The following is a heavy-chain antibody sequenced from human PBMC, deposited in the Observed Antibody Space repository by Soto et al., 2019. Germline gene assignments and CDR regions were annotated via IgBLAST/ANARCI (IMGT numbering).Heavy chain of an antibody. J-gene: IGHJ4*02. CDR2: IKAKSDGGTT. V-gene: IGHV3-15*07. CDR1: GFTFSFAW. Sequence: EVQLVESGGGLVNPGGSLRLSCAASGFTFSFAWMNWVRQAPGKGLEWVGRIKAKSDGGTTDYSAPVKGRFTISRDDSKNTLYLEMNNPGTEDTAVYYCSALCAMDYDYWGQGIQVAVSS. D-gene: IGHD2-2*01. CDR3: SALCAMDYDY.